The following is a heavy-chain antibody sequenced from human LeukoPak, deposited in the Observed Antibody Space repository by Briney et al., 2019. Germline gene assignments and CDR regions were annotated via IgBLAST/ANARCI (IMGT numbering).Heavy chain of an antibody. J-gene: IGHJ4*02. CDR2: INDSGNT. V-gene: IGHV4-38-2*02. CDR1: GYAISSGYY. CDR3: ARDRPPGLHDY. Sequence: PSETLSLTCAVSGYAISSGYYWGWIRQSPGKGLEWIASINDSGNTYHNPSLRGRATISVDTSKNQFSLKLAAVTGADTAVYFCARDRPPGLHDYWGQGTLVTVSS. D-gene: IGHD3-10*01.